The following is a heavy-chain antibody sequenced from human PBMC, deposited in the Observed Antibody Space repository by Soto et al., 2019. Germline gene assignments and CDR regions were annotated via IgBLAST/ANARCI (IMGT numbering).Heavy chain of an antibody. Sequence: SETLSLTCTVSGDSISNNNVYWGWIRQPPGKGLEWIGTIYYSGSTYYNPSLKSRVTISVDTSNNQFSLKLSSVTAADTAVYYCARGSMVRGLIDYWGQGTLVTVSS. CDR2: IYYSGST. CDR1: GDSISNNNVY. V-gene: IGHV4-39*07. J-gene: IGHJ4*02. CDR3: ARGSMVRGLIDY. D-gene: IGHD3-10*01.